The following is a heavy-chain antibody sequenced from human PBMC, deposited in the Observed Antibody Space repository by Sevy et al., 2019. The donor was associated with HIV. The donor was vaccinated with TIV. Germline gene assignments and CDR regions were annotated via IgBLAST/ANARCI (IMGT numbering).Heavy chain of an antibody. CDR1: GYSISRGYH. Sequence: SETLSLTCAVSGYSISRGYHWGWIRQPPGKGLEWIGSIDQSGNAYYNPSLRGRVTISVDTSKNQFCLNLRSVTAADTALYFCARHGIFGVTYSFDYWGQGALVTVSS. V-gene: IGHV4-38-2*01. CDR2: IDQSGNA. D-gene: IGHD3-3*01. CDR3: ARHGIFGVTYSFDY. J-gene: IGHJ4*02.